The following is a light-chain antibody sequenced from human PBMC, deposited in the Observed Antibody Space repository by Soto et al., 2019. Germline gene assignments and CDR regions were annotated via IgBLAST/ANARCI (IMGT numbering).Light chain of an antibody. Sequence: QAALTQPPSASGSLGQSVTISCTGTSSDIGDYNYVSWYQQHAGKAPKLMIYEVNKRPSGVPDRFSGSKSGSTASLTVSGLQAEDEAEYYCSSYAVTNIFVFGTGTKLTVL. J-gene: IGLJ1*01. CDR3: SSYAVTNIFV. CDR1: SSDIGDYNY. V-gene: IGLV2-8*01. CDR2: EVN.